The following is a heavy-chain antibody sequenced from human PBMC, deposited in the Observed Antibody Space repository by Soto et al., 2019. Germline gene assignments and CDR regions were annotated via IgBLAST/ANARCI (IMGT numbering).Heavy chain of an antibody. CDR3: AHSRRFCSSASCPHWYFDL. CDR2: IYWDDDK. J-gene: IGHJ2*01. Sequence: QITLKESGPTLVKPTQTLTLTCTFSGFSLSTSGGGVGWIRQPPGKALEWLALIYWDDDKRYSPSLKSRLTITEDTXXQXVXHTMTNMDPVDTATYYSAHSRRFCSSASCPHWYFDLWGRGTLVTVSS. V-gene: IGHV2-5*02. CDR1: GFSLSTSGGG. D-gene: IGHD2-2*01.